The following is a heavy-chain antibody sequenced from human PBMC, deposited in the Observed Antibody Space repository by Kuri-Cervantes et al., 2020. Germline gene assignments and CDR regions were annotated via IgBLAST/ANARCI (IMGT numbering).Heavy chain of an antibody. D-gene: IGHD3-16*02. CDR1: GFTFSSYG. Sequence: LSLTCAASGFTFSSYGMHWVRQTPGKGLEWVAVIWYDGSNKYYADSVKGRFTISRDNSKNTLYLQMNSLRAEDTAVYYCAKDPRQRLGELSLLLYWGQGTLVTVSS. CDR2: IWYDGSNK. V-gene: IGHV3-33*06. J-gene: IGHJ4*02. CDR3: AKDPRQRLGELSLLLY.